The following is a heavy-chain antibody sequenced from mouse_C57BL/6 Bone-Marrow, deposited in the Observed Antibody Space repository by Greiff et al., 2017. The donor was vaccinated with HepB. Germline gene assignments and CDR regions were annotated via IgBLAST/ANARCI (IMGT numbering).Heavy chain of an antibody. D-gene: IGHD1-1*01. CDR1: GFNIKNTY. Sequence: VQLQQSVAELVRPGASVKLSCTASGFNIKNTYMHWVKQRPEQGLEWIGRIDPANGNTKYAPKFQGKATITADTSSNTASLQLSSLTSEDTAIYYCARGYYYGSSLYFDYWGQGTTLTGSS. CDR2: IDPANGNT. CDR3: ARGYYYGSSLYFDY. J-gene: IGHJ2*01. V-gene: IGHV14-3*01.